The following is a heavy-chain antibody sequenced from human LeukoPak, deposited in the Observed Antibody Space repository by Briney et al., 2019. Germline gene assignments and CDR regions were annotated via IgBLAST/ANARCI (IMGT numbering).Heavy chain of an antibody. CDR1: GGSISSSSYY. CDR3: ARAADTNRFDP. Sequence: SETLSLTCTVSGGSISSSSYYWGWIHQPPGKGLEWIGSIYYSGSTYYNPSLKSRVTISVDTSKNQFSLKLSSVTAADTAVYYCARAADTNRFDPWGQGALVTVSS. V-gene: IGHV4-39*01. CDR2: IYYSGST. J-gene: IGHJ5*02. D-gene: IGHD5-18*01.